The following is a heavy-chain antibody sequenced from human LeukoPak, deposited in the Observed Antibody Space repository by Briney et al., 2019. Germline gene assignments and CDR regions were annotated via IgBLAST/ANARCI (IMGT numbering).Heavy chain of an antibody. J-gene: IGHJ4*02. V-gene: IGHV1-2*02. D-gene: IGHD1-7*01. CDR1: GYTLTGYY. CDR3: ARRKTGTTALDY. CDR2: INPSSGGT. Sequence: EASVKVSCKASGYTLTGYYMHWVRQAPGQGLEWMGWINPSSGGTNYAQKFQGRVTMTRDTSISTAYMELSRLRSDDTAVYYCARRKTGTTALDYWGQGTLVTVSS.